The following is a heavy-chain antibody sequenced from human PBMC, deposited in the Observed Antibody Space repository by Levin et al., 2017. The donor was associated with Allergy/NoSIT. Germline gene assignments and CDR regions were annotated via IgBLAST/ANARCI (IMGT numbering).Heavy chain of an antibody. J-gene: IGHJ4*02. CDR2: IIPILGIA. D-gene: IGHD3-10*01. CDR3: ASQEIYGSGSYYTN. V-gene: IGHV1-69*04. CDR1: GGTFSSYA. Sequence: KISCKASGGTFSSYAISWVRQAPGQGLEWMGRIIPILGIANYAQKFQGRVTITADKSTSTAYMELSSLRSEDTAVYYCASQEIYGSGSYYTNWGQGTLVTVSS.